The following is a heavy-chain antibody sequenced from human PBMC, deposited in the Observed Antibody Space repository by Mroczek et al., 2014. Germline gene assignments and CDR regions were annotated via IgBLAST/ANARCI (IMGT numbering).Heavy chain of an antibody. CDR3: ARDRGYSSSSGSYFDY. D-gene: IGHD6-6*01. Sequence: QVQLVESGPGLVKPSQTLSLTCTVSGGSISSGSYYWSWIRQPAGKGLEWIGRIYTSGSTNYNPSLKSRVTISVDTSKNQFSLKLSSVTAADTAVYYCARDRGYSSSSGSYFDYWGQGTLVTVSS. J-gene: IGHJ4*02. V-gene: IGHV4-61*02. CDR2: IYTSGST. CDR1: GGSISSGSYY.